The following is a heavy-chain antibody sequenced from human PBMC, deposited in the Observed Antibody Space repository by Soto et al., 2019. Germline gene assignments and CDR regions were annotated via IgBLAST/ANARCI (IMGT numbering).Heavy chain of an antibody. CDR2: IHPGDSGT. V-gene: IGHV5-51*01. CDR3: ARRAYSSSWQYYFDY. Sequence: GESLKISCKGSGYSFTSYWIGWVRQMPGKGLEWMGIIHPGDSGTRYSPSFQGQVTISADKSISTAYLQWSSLKASDTAMYYCARRAYSSSWQYYFDYWGQGTLVTVSS. CDR1: GYSFTSYW. J-gene: IGHJ4*02. D-gene: IGHD6-13*01.